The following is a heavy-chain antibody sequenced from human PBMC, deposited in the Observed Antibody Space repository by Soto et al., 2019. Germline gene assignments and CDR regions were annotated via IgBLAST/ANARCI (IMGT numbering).Heavy chain of an antibody. Sequence: ASVKVSCKASGYTFTSYYLHWVRQAPGQGLEWMGIINPSDGSTSYAPKFQGRVTMTRDTSISTAYMELSRLRSDDTAVYYCAREPYCSSTSCSDAFDIWGQGTMVTVSS. CDR2: INPSDGST. D-gene: IGHD2-2*01. CDR1: GYTFTSYY. V-gene: IGHV1-46*01. CDR3: AREPYCSSTSCSDAFDI. J-gene: IGHJ3*02.